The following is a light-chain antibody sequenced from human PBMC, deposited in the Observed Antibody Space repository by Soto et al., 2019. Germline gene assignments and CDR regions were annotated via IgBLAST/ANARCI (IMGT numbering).Light chain of an antibody. V-gene: IGKV1-9*01. J-gene: IGKJ2*01. CDR3: QQVNSYPYT. CDR1: QGISSY. CDR2: AAS. Sequence: DIQLTQSPSFLSASVGDRVTITCRASQGISSYLGWYQQKPGKAPNLLIFAASTLQDGVPSRFSGSGSGTEFTLTISSMQPEDCATYYCQQVNSYPYTFGRGTTLEI.